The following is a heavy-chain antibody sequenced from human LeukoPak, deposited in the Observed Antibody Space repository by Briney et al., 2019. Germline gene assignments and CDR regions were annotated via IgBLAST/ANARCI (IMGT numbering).Heavy chain of an antibody. Sequence: SETLSLTCTVSGGSISSYYWSWIRQPAGKGLEWIGRIYTSGSTNYNPSLKSRVTMSVDTSKNQFSLKLSSVTAADTAVYYCARETGIAVAGIVPFDHWGQGTLVTVSS. J-gene: IGHJ4*02. D-gene: IGHD6-19*01. CDR2: IYTSGST. CDR3: ARETGIAVAGIVPFDH. CDR1: GGSISSYY. V-gene: IGHV4-4*07.